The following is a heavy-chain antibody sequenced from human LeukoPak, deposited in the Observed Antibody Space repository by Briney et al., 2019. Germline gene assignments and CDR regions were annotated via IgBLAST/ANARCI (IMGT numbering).Heavy chain of an antibody. CDR2: INPDSGGT. CDR1: GYSFNDYY. Sequence: ASVKVSCKASGYSFNDYYMHWVRQAPGQGLEWMGRINPDSGGTDYVQKFQGRVTMTRDTSITTAYMDLSSLRSDDTAVYYCARLGENGLLTGYFYPWGQGTLVTVSS. J-gene: IGHJ5*02. CDR3: ARLGENGLLTGYFYP. V-gene: IGHV1-2*02. D-gene: IGHD3-9*01.